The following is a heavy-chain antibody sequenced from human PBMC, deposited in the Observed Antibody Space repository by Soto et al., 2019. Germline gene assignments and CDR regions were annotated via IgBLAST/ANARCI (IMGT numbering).Heavy chain of an antibody. CDR1: GFTFSGHW. V-gene: IGHV3-74*03. J-gene: IGHJ3*02. D-gene: IGHD2-2*01. Sequence: EVQLVESGGDVVQPGGSLRLSCAASGFTFSGHWMHWVRQVPGKGLEWVSRINTDGGSSAHADSVKGRFTISRDNAKNTLELQMHGLRAEDTAVYYCAREAGYCSRTSCYRRAFDTWGQGTTVTVAS. CDR2: INTDGGSS. CDR3: AREAGYCSRTSCYRRAFDT.